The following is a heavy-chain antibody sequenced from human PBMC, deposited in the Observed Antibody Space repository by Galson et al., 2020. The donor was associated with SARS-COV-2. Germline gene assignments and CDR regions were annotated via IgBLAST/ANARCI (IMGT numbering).Heavy chain of an antibody. J-gene: IGHJ6*02. CDR3: AKDITPFSYYCGMDV. Sequence: TGGSLRLSCAASGFTFNDYTMHWVRQATGKGLEWVSPISWDGGSTYYADSVKGRFTISRDNSKNSLYLQMNSLRTEDTALYYCAKDITPFSYYCGMDVWGQGTTVTVS. CDR2: ISWDGGST. V-gene: IGHV3-43*01. CDR1: GFTFNDYT.